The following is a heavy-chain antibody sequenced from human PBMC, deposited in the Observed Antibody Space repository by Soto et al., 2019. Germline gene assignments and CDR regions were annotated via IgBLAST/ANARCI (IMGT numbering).Heavy chain of an antibody. Sequence: VQLVESGGGLVKPGGSLRLSCAASGFTFRSFTMNWVRQAPGKGLEWVSTISSNSAYIYYTDALRGRFTSSRDNANNSLHLQMNSLRAEDTAVYYCTRDATRDSSARGWFDPWGPGTLVTVSS. V-gene: IGHV3-21*02. CDR2: ISSNSAYI. J-gene: IGHJ5*02. CDR3: TRDATRDSSARGWFDP. CDR1: GFTFRSFT. D-gene: IGHD6-13*01.